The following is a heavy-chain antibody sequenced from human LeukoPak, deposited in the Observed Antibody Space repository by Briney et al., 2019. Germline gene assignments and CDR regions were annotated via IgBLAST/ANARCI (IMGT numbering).Heavy chain of an antibody. D-gene: IGHD2-21*01. CDR2: IRYDGTNK. J-gene: IGHJ4*02. Sequence: PGGSLRLSCAASGFTFSSYGMHWVRQAPGKGLEWVAFIRYDGTNKYYADSVRGRFTISRDSSKNTLFLQMNRLRPEDAAVYYCAKAPVTTCRGAYCYPLDYWGQGTLVTVSS. CDR3: AKAPVTTCRGAYCYPLDY. CDR1: GFTFSSYG. V-gene: IGHV3-30*02.